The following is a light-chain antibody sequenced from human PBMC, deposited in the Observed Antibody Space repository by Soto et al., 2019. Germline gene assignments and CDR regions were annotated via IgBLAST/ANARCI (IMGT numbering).Light chain of an antibody. Sequence: IHMTQTPSSLSASAEDRVVITCRASQSISNHLNWYQQKPGKAPKLLIFAASSLQSGVPSRFSGSRSGPDFTLTISSLQPEDCATYYCQQSYSSPPTFGQGTKVDIK. CDR2: AAS. CDR3: QQSYSSPPT. J-gene: IGKJ1*01. V-gene: IGKV1-39*01. CDR1: QSISNH.